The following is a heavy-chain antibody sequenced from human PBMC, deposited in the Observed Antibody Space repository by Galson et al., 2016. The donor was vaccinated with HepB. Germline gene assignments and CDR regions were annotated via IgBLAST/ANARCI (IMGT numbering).Heavy chain of an antibody. V-gene: IGHV3-74*03. Sequence: SLRLSCAASGFTFSSFWMPWLRQAPGKELAWVAHINSDGSNTKYADSVKGRFTISRDNAQNTLYLQMNSLRGDDTAVYHCTRDPAPGGWYDYWGQGTLITVSS. CDR2: INSDGSNT. D-gene: IGHD6-19*01. CDR1: GFTFSSFW. J-gene: IGHJ4*02. CDR3: TRDPAPGGWYDY.